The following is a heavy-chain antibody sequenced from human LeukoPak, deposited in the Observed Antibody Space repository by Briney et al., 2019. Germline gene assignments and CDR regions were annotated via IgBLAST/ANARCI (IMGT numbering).Heavy chain of an antibody. D-gene: IGHD3-10*01. CDR3: AGNYYGSGSYYSEDRY. Sequence: SETLSLTCNVSGGSISSGSYYWSWIRQPAGKGLEWIGRIYTSGSTNYNPSLKSRVTISVDTSKNQFSLKLSSVTAADTAVYYCAGNYYGSGSYYSEDRYWGQGTLVTVSS. J-gene: IGHJ4*02. CDR2: IYTSGST. CDR1: GGSISSGSYY. V-gene: IGHV4-61*02.